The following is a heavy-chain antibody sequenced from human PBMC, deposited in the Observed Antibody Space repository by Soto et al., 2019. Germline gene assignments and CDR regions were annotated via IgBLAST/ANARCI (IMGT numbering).Heavy chain of an antibody. D-gene: IGHD1-26*01. J-gene: IGHJ3*02. Sequence: PSETLSLACTVSGGSISSGGYYWSWIRQHPGKGLEWIGYIYYSGSTYYNPSLKSRVTISVDTSKNQFSLKLSSVTAADTAVYYCASHIVGATMGSLAGAFDIWGQGTMVTVSS. CDR1: GGSISSGGYY. CDR2: IYYSGST. CDR3: ASHIVGATMGSLAGAFDI. V-gene: IGHV4-31*03.